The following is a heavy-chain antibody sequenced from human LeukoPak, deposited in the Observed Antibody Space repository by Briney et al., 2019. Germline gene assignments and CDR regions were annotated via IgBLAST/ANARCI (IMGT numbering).Heavy chain of an antibody. CDR1: GFTFSSYW. J-gene: IGHJ4*02. V-gene: IGHV3-33*08. Sequence: GGSLRLSCAASGFTFSSYWMSWVRQAPGKGLEWVAVIWYDGSNKYYADSVKGRFTISRDNSKNTLYLQMNSLRAEDTAVYYCARVRHCSGGSCYYFDYWGQGTLVTVSS. CDR2: IWYDGSNK. CDR3: ARVRHCSGGSCYYFDY. D-gene: IGHD2-15*01.